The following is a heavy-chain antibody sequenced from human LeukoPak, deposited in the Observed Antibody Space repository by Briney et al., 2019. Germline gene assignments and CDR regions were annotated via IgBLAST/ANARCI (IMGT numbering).Heavy chain of an antibody. J-gene: IGHJ5*02. D-gene: IGHD3-16*01. CDR1: GYTFTGYY. CDR3: ARDYVGDNWFDH. V-gene: IGHV1-2*02. Sequence: ASVSVSCKASGYTFTGYYMHWVRQAPGQGLEWMGWISPNSGGTNYAQKFQGRVTMTRDTSISTAYMELSRLRSDDTAVYYCARDYVGDNWFDHWGQGALVTVSS. CDR2: ISPNSGGT.